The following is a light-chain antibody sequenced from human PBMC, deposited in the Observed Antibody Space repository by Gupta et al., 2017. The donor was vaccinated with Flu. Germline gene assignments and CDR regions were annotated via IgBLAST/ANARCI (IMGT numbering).Light chain of an antibody. J-gene: IGLJ3*02. V-gene: IGLV3-27*01. Sequence: QTTRITGAGDAVAKKKYARWCQQKPAEAPMWVIYKESGRPAGTPGRFSGSSAGTTVTLTISGAQRDEEGDYYCYTAPDNNRWLFGGGTKLTVL. CDR3: YTAPDNNRWL. CDR1: AVAKKKY. CDR2: KES.